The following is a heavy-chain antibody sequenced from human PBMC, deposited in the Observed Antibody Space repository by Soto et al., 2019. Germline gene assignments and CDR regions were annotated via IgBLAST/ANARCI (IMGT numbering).Heavy chain of an antibody. CDR2: IYSDGTT. V-gene: IGHV4-4*07. CDR3: SRVGCSNSKCYTRGMDV. D-gene: IGHD2-2*02. CDR1: GGSMSGYY. J-gene: IGHJ6*02. Sequence: PSETLSLTCTVSGGSMSGYYWSWVRQPAGKGLEWVGRIYSDGTTNYSPSLKSRVTMSLDTSKNQFSLLLRSVTAADTAIYYCSRVGCSNSKCYTRGMDVWGQGTTVT.